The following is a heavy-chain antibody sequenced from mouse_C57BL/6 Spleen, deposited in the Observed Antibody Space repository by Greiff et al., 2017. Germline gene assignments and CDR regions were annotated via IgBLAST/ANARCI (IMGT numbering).Heavy chain of an antibody. Sequence: QVQLQQSGAELVKPGASVKLSCKASGYTFTEYTIHWVKQRSGQGLEWLGWFYPGSGSIKYNEKFKDKATLTADKSSSTVYMELSRLTSEDSAVYFCARHEEGYGSSLSYWYFDVWGTGTTVTVSS. CDR1: GYTFTEYT. V-gene: IGHV1-62-2*01. CDR3: ARHEEGYGSSLSYWYFDV. D-gene: IGHD1-1*01. J-gene: IGHJ1*03. CDR2: FYPGSGSI.